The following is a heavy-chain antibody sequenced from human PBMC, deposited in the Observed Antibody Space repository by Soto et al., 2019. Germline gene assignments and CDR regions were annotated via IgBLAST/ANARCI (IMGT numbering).Heavy chain of an antibody. CDR2: ILYDGSKK. J-gene: IGHJ6*02. V-gene: IGHV3-30-3*01. CDR1: RFTFSTYA. Sequence: ESGGGVVQPGRSLRLSCAASRFTFSTYAMHWVRQAPGKGLEWVAVILYDGSKKDYADSVKGRFTISRDNSKNTLYLQMNSLRAEDTAVYYCARVNIAWNDVGAMDVWGQGTTVTVSS. CDR3: ARVNIAWNDVGAMDV. D-gene: IGHD1-1*01.